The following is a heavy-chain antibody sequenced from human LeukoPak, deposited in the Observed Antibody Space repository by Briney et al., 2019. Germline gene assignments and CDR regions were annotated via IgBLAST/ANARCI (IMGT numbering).Heavy chain of an antibody. D-gene: IGHD2-2*03. CDR3: ARGPLGSFDY. CDR2: IYYSGST. CDR1: GYSISSGYY. J-gene: IGHJ4*02. V-gene: IGHV4-38-2*02. Sequence: PSETLSLTCTVSGYSISSGYYWGWIRQPPGKGLEWIGYIYYSGSTYYNPSLKSRVTISVDTSKNQFSLKLSSVTAADTAVYYCARGPLGSFDYWGQGTLVTVSS.